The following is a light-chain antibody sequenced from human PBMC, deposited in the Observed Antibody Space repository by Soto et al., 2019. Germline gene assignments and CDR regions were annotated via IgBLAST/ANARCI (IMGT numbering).Light chain of an antibody. CDR1: QTVSSN. V-gene: IGKV3-15*01. Sequence: EIVMTQSPATLSVSPGERATLSCRASQTVSSNLAWYQQKPGQAPRLLIYSTSTRATDIPARFSGSGSGTEFTLTISSLQSEDFVVYYCQQYNNWPRTFGQGTKVDIK. CDR2: STS. CDR3: QQYNNWPRT. J-gene: IGKJ1*01.